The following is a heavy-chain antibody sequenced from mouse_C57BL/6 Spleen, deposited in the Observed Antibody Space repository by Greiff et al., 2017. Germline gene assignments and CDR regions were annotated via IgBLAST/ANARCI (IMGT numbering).Heavy chain of an antibody. J-gene: IGHJ2*01. V-gene: IGHV1-53*01. Sequence: QSQLQQSGTELVKPGASVKLFCKASRHPFTRYWMHGVKQRPGQGREWIGNITSGNGGTNYNEKFKSKPTLTVHKSSRTAYMRLSSLASEASAVYYCASEDLIYYYFDYWGQGTTLTVSS. CDR3: ASEDLIYYYFDY. CDR2: ITSGNGGT. CDR1: RHPFTRYW. D-gene: IGHD5-1*01.